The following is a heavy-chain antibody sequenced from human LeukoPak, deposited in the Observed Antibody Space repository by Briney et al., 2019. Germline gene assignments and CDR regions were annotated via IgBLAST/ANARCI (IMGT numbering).Heavy chain of an antibody. D-gene: IGHD6-13*01. CDR2: IRGSGGST. CDR1: GFTFSSYA. CDR3: AKAASAAAGEIPKRFDY. V-gene: IGHV3-23*01. Sequence: GGSLRLSCAASGFTFSSYAMSWVRQSRGKGLEWVSDIRGSGGSTYYADSVKGRFTISRDNSKNTQYLQKNSRRAEDTAVYYCAKAASAAAGEIPKRFDYWGKGTLVTVSS. J-gene: IGHJ4*02.